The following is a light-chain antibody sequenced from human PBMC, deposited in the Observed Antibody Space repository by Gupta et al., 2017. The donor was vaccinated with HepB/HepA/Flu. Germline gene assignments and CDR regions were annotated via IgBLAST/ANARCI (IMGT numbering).Light chain of an antibody. CDR1: SPTIGEGYD. CDR2: GNS. V-gene: IGLV1-40*01. CDR3: QSYDSSLSGSGV. J-gene: IGLJ2*01. Sequence: QSVLTQPPSVSWAPGQRVTLSCPGSSPTIGEGYDVHWYPQLPGTAPKLLIYGNSNRPTGVPDRFSGSKAGTSASLAITGLQAEDEADYYCQSYDSSLSGSGVFGGGTKLTVL.